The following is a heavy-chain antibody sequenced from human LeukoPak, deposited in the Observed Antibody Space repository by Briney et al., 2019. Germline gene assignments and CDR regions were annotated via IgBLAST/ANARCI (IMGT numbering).Heavy chain of an antibody. Sequence: GASVKVSCKTSGYTFTSYDINWVRQATGQGLEWMGVMNTNSGNTGYAQRFRGRVTITRNTSISTAYMELSSLRSEDTAVYYCARGAFRSFDYWGQGTLVTVSS. CDR3: ARGAFRSFDY. V-gene: IGHV1-8*03. CDR2: MNTNSGNT. D-gene: IGHD2/OR15-2a*01. CDR1: GYTFTSYD. J-gene: IGHJ4*02.